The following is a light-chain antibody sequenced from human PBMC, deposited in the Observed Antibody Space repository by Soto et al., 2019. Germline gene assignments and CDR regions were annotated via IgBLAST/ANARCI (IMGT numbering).Light chain of an antibody. CDR1: SSNIGAGYV. J-gene: IGLJ3*02. CDR2: GNS. V-gene: IGLV1-40*01. Sequence: QSVLTQPPSVSGAPGQRVTISCTGSSSNIGAGYVVHWYQQLPGTAPKLLIYGNSHRPSGVPDRFSGSKSGTSASLAITGLQAEDEADYYCLSYDSSLSGWVFGGGTKLTVL. CDR3: LSYDSSLSGWV.